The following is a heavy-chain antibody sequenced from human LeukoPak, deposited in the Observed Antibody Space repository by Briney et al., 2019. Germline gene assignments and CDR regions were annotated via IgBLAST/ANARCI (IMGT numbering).Heavy chain of an antibody. Sequence: GGSLRLSCVASGFTFSSTWMNWVRQAPGKGLEWVAVIWYDGSKKYYGDSVKGRFTISRDNSKNTLYLQMNSLRGEDTAIYYCARDLAARHFDYWGQGTLVTVSS. CDR1: GFTFSSTW. CDR2: IWYDGSKK. D-gene: IGHD6-6*01. J-gene: IGHJ4*02. CDR3: ARDLAARHFDY. V-gene: IGHV3-33*08.